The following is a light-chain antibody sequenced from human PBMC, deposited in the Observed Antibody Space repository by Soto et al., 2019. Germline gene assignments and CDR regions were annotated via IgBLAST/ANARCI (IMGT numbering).Light chain of an antibody. CDR3: CSYVGITAYVV. V-gene: IGLV2-23*01. J-gene: IGLJ2*01. CDR1: SNTFGNYNL. Sequence: QSALTQPASVSGSPGQSITISCTGTSNTFGNYNLVSWYQQQSGKAPKLMIYEGSTRPSGVSNRFSGSKSGNTASLTISGLQAEDEADYYCCSYVGITAYVVFGGGTKVTVL. CDR2: EGS.